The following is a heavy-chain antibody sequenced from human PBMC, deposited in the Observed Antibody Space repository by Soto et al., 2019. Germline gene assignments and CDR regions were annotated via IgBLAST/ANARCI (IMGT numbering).Heavy chain of an antibody. J-gene: IGHJ5*02. D-gene: IGHD2-2*01. V-gene: IGHV1-46*01. CDR3: ARDLLRGYCSSTSCYEVHWFDP. Sequence: ASVKVSCKASGYTFTKFHIHWVRQAPGQGLEWMGMIDPSGGVTRDAQRFQGRITMTSDTSTSSVYMELRGLTSEDTAVYYCARDLLRGYCSSTSCYEVHWFDPWGQGTLVTVSS. CDR1: GYTFTKFH. CDR2: IDPSGGVT.